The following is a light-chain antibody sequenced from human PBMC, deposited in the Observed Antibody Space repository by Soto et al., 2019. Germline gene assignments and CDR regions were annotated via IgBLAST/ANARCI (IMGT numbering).Light chain of an antibody. J-gene: IGLJ3*02. Sequence: QTVVTQEPSFSVSPGGTVTLTCGLSSGSVSTSSYPTWYQQTPGQAPRTLIYSTNTRPSGVPDRFSGSILGNKAALTITGAQADDESDYYCVLYIGTWVFGGGTKLTVL. CDR2: STN. CDR3: VLYIGTWV. CDR1: SGSVSTSSY. V-gene: IGLV8-61*01.